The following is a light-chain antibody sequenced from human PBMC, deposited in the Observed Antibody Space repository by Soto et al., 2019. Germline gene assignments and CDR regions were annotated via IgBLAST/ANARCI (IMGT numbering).Light chain of an antibody. V-gene: IGKV3-20*01. J-gene: IGKJ5*01. CDR1: QSVSSTY. Sequence: EVVLTQSPGTLSLSPVERATLSCRASQSVSSTYVAWYQHIPGQTPRLLIYGASNRATGIPDRFSGSGSGTDFTLTISSLQPEDFATYYCQQANSFPITFGQGTRLEIK. CDR2: GAS. CDR3: QQANSFPIT.